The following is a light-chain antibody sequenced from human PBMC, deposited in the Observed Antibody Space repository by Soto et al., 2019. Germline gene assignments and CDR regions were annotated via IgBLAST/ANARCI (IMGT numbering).Light chain of an antibody. CDR1: QSVSSY. Sequence: EIVLTQSPATLSLSPGDRATLSCRASQSVSSYLAWYQQKPGQAPRLFIYDASNMGTGIPARFSGSGSGTDFPLTISSLAPEDVAFYYCQQRSNWLTFGGGTKVETK. V-gene: IGKV3-11*01. CDR2: DAS. CDR3: QQRSNWLT. J-gene: IGKJ4*01.